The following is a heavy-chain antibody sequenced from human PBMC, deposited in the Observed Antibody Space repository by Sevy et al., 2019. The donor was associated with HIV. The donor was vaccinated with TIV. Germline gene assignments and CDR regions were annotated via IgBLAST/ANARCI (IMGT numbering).Heavy chain of an antibody. CDR1: GFPFSNFA. Sequence: GGSLRLSCAASGFPFSNFAMSWVRQAPGKGLEWVSTLIGGGSRTYYADSVTGRFIISRDSSRNPLYLQMNSLRAEDTAIYYCAKRRVQSGLSGGGANYGMDVCGRGTTVTVSS. CDR2: LIGGGSRT. CDR3: AKRRVQSGLSGGGANYGMDV. J-gene: IGHJ6*02. V-gene: IGHV3-23*01. D-gene: IGHD2-8*02.